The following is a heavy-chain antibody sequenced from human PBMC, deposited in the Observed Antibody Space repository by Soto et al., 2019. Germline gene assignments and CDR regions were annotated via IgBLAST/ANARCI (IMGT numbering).Heavy chain of an antibody. D-gene: IGHD3-22*01. J-gene: IGHJ3*02. Sequence: MRLSCAASGFTFSSYAMSWVRQAPGKGLEWVSAISGSGCSTYYADSVKGRFTISRDNSKNTLYLQMNSLRAEDTAVYYCAKGANYYDSSGYYLRPAAFDIWGQGTMVTVSS. CDR3: AKGANYYDSSGYYLRPAAFDI. V-gene: IGHV3-23*01. CDR2: ISGSGCST. CDR1: GFTFSSYA.